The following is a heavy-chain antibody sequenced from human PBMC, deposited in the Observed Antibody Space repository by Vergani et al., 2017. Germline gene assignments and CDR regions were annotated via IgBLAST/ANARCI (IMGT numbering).Heavy chain of an antibody. CDR2: IKSDGSIT. CDR1: GFSFNSYW. CDR3: VRLPRGPWNFDL. V-gene: IGHV3-74*03. Sequence: DVHLAESGGGFFQPGGSLRLSCSASGFSFNSYWMHWVRQVPGKGLLWVSRIKSDGSITAYADSVKGRFTISRDNAQNTLYLQMNSLRVEDTAVHYCVRLPRGPWNFDLWGRGTLITVSS. J-gene: IGHJ2*01.